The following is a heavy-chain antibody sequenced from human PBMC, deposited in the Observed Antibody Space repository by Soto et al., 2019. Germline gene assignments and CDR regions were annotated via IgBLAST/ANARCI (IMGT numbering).Heavy chain of an antibody. J-gene: IGHJ4*02. CDR2: ISGSGGST. Sequence: EMQLLESGGGLVQPGGSLRLSCAASGFTFSSFAMSWVRQAPGKGLDWVSAISGSGGSTYSADSVKGRFTISRDNYKNTLYLQMSSLIAEDTAVYYCARGFAAGKGSPPDFCGQGSLVTVSS. V-gene: IGHV3-23*01. D-gene: IGHD6-13*01. CDR3: ARGFAAGKGSPPDF. CDR1: GFTFSSFA.